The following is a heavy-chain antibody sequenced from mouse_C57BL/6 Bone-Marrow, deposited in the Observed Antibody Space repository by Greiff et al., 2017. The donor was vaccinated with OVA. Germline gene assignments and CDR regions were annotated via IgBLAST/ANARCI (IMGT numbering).Heavy chain of an antibody. D-gene: IGHD2-3*01. CDR3: LIYDGYYGGFAY. CDR2: IYPRSGNT. Sequence: QVQLQQSGAELARPGASVKLSCKASGYTFTSYGISWVKQRTGQGLEWIGEIYPRSGNTYYNEKFKGKATLTADKSSSTAYMELLSLTSEDSAVYYCLIYDGYYGGFAYWGQGTLVTVSA. CDR1: GYTFTSYG. V-gene: IGHV1-81*01. J-gene: IGHJ3*01.